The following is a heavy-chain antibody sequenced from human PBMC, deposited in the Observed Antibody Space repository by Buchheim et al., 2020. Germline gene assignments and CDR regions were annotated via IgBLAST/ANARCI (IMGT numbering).Heavy chain of an antibody. CDR1: GFTFSSYA. CDR3: AKDTVVPTISDY. Sequence: EVQLLESGGGLVQPGGSLRLSCAASGFTFSSYAMSWVRQAPGKGLEWVSGITASGDRTYYADSVRGRFTIPRDRSKNTLYLQMNILRAEDTAVYYCAKDTVVPTISDYWGQGTL. D-gene: IGHD5-12*01. V-gene: IGHV3-23*01. J-gene: IGHJ4*02. CDR2: ITASGDRT.